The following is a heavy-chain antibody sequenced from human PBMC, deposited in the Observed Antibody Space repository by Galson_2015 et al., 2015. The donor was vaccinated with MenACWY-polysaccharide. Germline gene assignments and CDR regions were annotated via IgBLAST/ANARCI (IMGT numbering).Heavy chain of an antibody. CDR3: ASHLIMSLVGGVTVILYYYRIDD. D-gene: IGHD3-16*02. CDR2: TYYRSKWCN. CDR1: GDSVSRNSAA. Sequence: CAISGDSVSRNSAAWNWIRQSPSRGLEWLGRTYYRSKWCNDYTVSVKSRLTFNPDTSKNQFSLQLNSVTPEDTAVYYCASHLIMSLVGGVTVILYYYRIDDSGHGTPVPASS. J-gene: IGHJ6*02. V-gene: IGHV6-1*01.